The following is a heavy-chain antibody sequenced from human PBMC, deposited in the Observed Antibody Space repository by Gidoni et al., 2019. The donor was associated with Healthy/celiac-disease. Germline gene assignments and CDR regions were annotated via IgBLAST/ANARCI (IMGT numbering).Heavy chain of an antibody. CDR1: GFTFSSYG. V-gene: IGHV3-33*01. CDR3: ARAGIVVPWYFDL. J-gene: IGHJ2*01. D-gene: IGHD3-22*01. CDR2: IWYVGSNK. Sequence: QVQLVESGGGVVQPGRSLRLSCAASGFTFSSYGMHWVRQAPGKGLEWLAVIWYVGSNKYYADSVKCRFTISRDNSKNTMYLQMNSLRAEDTAGYYCARAGIVVPWYFDLWGRGTLVTVSS.